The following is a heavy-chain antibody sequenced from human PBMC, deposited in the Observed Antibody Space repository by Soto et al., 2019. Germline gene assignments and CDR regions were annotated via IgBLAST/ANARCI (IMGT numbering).Heavy chain of an antibody. Sequence: QVQLVQSGAEVKKPGSSVKVSCKASGGTFSSYAISWVRQAPGQGLEWMGGIIPIFGTAYYAQKFQGRVTTTADESTSTAYMELSSLRSEDTAVYYCASTPYCSGGSCYLFLFGPWGQGTLVTVCS. CDR2: IIPIFGTA. CDR3: ASTPYCSGGSCYLFLFGP. D-gene: IGHD2-15*01. V-gene: IGHV1-69*01. CDR1: GGTFSSYA. J-gene: IGHJ5*02.